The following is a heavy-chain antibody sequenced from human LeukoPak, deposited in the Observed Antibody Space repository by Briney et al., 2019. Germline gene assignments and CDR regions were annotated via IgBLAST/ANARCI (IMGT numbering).Heavy chain of an antibody. V-gene: IGHV3-23*01. D-gene: IGHD4-17*01. Sequence: GGSLRLSCAASGFTFSSYAMSWVRQAPGKGLEWVSAISGSGGSTYYADSVKGRFTISRDNSKNTVHLQMNSLRAEDTAVFYCAKDRATVTYIDYWGQGTQVTVSS. CDR2: ISGSGGST. CDR1: GFTFSSYA. J-gene: IGHJ4*02. CDR3: AKDRATVTYIDY.